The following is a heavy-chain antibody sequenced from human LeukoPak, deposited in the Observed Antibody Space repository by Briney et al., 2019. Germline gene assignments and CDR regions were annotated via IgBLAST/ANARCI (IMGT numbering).Heavy chain of an antibody. Sequence: SETLSLTCTVSGDSIGSADYYWTWIRQPPGRGLEWIGNIYYSGSTSYKSSLKSRVTMSLDTSKNQFSLKLSSVTAADTAVYYCARDPAPNYYDNRGYYLDYWGQGILVTVSS. CDR2: IYYSGST. CDR1: GDSIGSADYY. CDR3: ARDPAPNYYDNRGYYLDY. V-gene: IGHV4-30-4*01. J-gene: IGHJ4*02. D-gene: IGHD3-22*01.